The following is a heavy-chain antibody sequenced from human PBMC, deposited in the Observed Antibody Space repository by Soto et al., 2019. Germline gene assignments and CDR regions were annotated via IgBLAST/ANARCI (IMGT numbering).Heavy chain of an antibody. J-gene: IGHJ3*01. V-gene: IGHV3-21*01. Sequence: LRLSCAASGFTFSSYSMNWVRQAPGKGLEWVSSISSSSSYIYYADSVKGRFTISRDNAEKSLFLQMNSLRAEDTAVYYCATDRWTGAFDFRGQGTVVTVSS. CDR1: GFTFSSYS. D-gene: IGHD1-1*01. CDR2: ISSSSSYI. CDR3: ATDRWTGAFDF.